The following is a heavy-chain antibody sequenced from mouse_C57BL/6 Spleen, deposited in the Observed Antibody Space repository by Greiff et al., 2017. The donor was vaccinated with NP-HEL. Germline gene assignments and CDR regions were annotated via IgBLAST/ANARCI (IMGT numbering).Heavy chain of an antibody. V-gene: IGHV2-6-1*01. J-gene: IGHJ3*01. D-gene: IGHD2-4*01. CDR2: IWSDGST. CDR3: ARHDDYDGAWFAY. CDR1: GFSLTSYG. Sequence: VQLQESGPGLVAPSQSLSITCTVSGFSLTSYGVHWVRQPPGKGLEWLVVIWSDGSTNYNSALKSRLSISKDNSKSQVFLKMNSLQTDDTAMYYCARHDDYDGAWFAYWGQGTLVTVSA.